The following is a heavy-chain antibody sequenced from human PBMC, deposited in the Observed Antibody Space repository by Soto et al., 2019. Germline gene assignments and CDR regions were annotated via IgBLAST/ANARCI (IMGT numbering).Heavy chain of an antibody. CDR2: IIPIFGTA. Sequence: SGKVSSKGSAGTFRSYVFSWVRQATGQGHEWMGGIIPIFGTANYAQKFQGRVTITADESTSTAYMELSSLRSDVTAVYYGACGSYRYYFDYWGKGTLVTVSS. CDR3: ACGSYRYYFDY. D-gene: IGHD1-26*01. CDR1: AGTFRSYV. V-gene: IGHV1-69*13. J-gene: IGHJ4*02.